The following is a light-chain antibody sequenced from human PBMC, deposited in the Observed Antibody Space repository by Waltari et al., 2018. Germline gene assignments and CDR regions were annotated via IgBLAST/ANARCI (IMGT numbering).Light chain of an antibody. CDR3: QQYNNWPRG. CDR1: QSVSSN. J-gene: IGKJ1*01. CDR2: GAS. V-gene: IGKV3-15*01. Sequence: EIVMTQSPATLSVSPGERATLSCRASQSVSSNLAWYQQKPGQAPRLLIYGASTRATGIPARFSGSGSGTEFTLTISSLQSGDFAVYYCQQYNNWPRGFGQGTKVEIK.